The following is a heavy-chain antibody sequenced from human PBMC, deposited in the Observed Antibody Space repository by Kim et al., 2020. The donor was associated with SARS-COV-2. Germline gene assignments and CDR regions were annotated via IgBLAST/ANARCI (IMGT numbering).Heavy chain of an antibody. Sequence: SETLSLTCTVSGGSISSSSYYWGWIRQPPGKGLEWIGSIYYSGSTYYNPSLKSRVTISVDTSKNQFSLKLSSVTAADTAVYYCARGKYCSGGSCYPNWFDPWGQGTLVTVSS. CDR2: IYYSGST. J-gene: IGHJ5*02. CDR1: GGSISSSSYY. V-gene: IGHV4-39*01. CDR3: ARGKYCSGGSCYPNWFDP. D-gene: IGHD2-15*01.